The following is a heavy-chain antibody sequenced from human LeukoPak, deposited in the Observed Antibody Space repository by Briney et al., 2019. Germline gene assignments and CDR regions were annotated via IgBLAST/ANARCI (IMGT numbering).Heavy chain of an antibody. D-gene: IGHD1-26*01. CDR3: ARSQVGATSNYYYHYGMDV. CDR1: GGTFSSYA. CDR2: IIPIFGTA. Sequence: SVKVSCKASGGTFSSYAISWVRQAPGQGLEWMGGIIPIFGTANYAQKFQGRVTITADESTSTAYKELSSLRSEDTAVYYCARSQVGATSNYYYHYGMDVWGQGTTVTVSS. J-gene: IGHJ6*02. V-gene: IGHV1-69*01.